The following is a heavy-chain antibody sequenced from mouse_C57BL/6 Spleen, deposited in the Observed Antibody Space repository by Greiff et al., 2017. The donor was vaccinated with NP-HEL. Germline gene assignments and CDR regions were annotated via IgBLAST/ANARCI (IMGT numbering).Heavy chain of an antibody. J-gene: IGHJ2*01. D-gene: IGHD4-1*01. V-gene: IGHV1-82*01. Sequence: QVQLKESGPELVKPGASVKISCKASGYAFSSSWMNWVKQRPGKGLEWIGRIYPGDGDTNYNGKFKGKATLTADKSSSTAYMQLSSLTSEDSAVYFCARGVLGQDYWGQGTTLTVSS. CDR3: ARGVLGQDY. CDR2: IYPGDGDT. CDR1: GYAFSSSW.